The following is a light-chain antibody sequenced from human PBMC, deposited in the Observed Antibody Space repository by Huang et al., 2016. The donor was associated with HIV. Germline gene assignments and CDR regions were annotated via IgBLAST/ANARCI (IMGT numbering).Light chain of an antibody. V-gene: IGKV1-39*01. CDR2: GAA. CDR1: YNIDNY. CDR3: QQTHSTPWT. J-gene: IGKJ1*01. Sequence: DIQVTQSPSSLSVSVGDRVTITCRAAYNIDNYLKWYQHKPGKAPSLRIYGAANLQSGVPSRFSGSGSGTYFTLSISSLQPEDSAIYYCQQTHSTPWTFGQGTKVEIK.